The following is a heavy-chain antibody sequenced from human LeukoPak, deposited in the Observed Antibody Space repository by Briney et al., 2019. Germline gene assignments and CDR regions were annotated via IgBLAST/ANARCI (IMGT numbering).Heavy chain of an antibody. CDR2: INSDGTST. V-gene: IGHV3-74*01. D-gene: IGHD4-17*01. CDR3: VSFNGDYDGHIDF. Sequence: GGSLSLSCAASGFTFSSYWMHWVRQAPGKGLVWVSRINSDGTSTSYADSVKGRFTISRDNAKNTLYLQMNSLRAEDTAVYYCVSFNGDYDGHIDFWGQGTLVTVSS. CDR1: GFTFSSYW. J-gene: IGHJ4*02.